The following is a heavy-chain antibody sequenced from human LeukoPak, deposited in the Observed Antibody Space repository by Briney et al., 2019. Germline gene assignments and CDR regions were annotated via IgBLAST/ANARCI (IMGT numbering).Heavy chain of an antibody. Sequence: GGSLRLSCAASGFTFGRSGMHWVRQAPGKGLEWVTFIRYDGTTKYYADSVKGRFTISRDNSKNTLYLQMNSLIPEDTAVYYCAKDLQVGLPGDYFDYWGQGTLVTVSS. D-gene: IGHD1-26*01. J-gene: IGHJ4*02. V-gene: IGHV3-30*02. CDR3: AKDLQVGLPGDYFDY. CDR1: GFTFGRSG. CDR2: IRYDGTTK.